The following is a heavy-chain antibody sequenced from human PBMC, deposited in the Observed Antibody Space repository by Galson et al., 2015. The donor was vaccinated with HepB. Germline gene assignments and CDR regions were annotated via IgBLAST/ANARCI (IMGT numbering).Heavy chain of an antibody. Sequence: SLRLSCAASGFSFSRYGLHWVRQAPGEGLEWVAFISDDGNKREYTDSVKGRFIISRDNSKNTLYLQMTSLRTEDTAVYYCANPPRWAPDAIDFWGQGTMVTVSS. CDR3: ANPPRWAPDAIDF. CDR2: ISDDGNKR. D-gene: IGHD1-26*01. J-gene: IGHJ3*01. CDR1: GFSFSRYG. V-gene: IGHV3-30*18.